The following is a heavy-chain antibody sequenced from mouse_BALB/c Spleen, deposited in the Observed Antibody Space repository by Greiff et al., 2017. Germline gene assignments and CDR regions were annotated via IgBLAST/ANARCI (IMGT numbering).Heavy chain of an antibody. CDR1: GFSLTGYG. Sequence: QVQLKQSGPGLVAPSQSLSITCTVSGFSLTGYGVNWVRQPPGKGLEWLGMIWGDGSTDYNSALKSRLSISKDNSKSQVFLKMNSLQTDDTARYYCARGGNYHYYAMDYWGQGTSVTVSS. CDR2: IWGDGST. CDR3: ARGGNYHYYAMDY. V-gene: IGHV2-6-7*01. D-gene: IGHD2-1*01. J-gene: IGHJ4*01.